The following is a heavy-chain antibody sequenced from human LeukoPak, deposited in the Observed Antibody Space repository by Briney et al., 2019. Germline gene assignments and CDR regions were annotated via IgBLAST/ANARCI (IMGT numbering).Heavy chain of an antibody. D-gene: IGHD1-1*01. V-gene: IGHV3-9*01. CDR3: AKDTETTLGWYFDL. J-gene: IGHJ2*01. CDR2: ISWNSGSI. CDR1: GFTFDDYA. Sequence: GGSLRLSCAASGFTFDDYAMHWVRQAPGKGLEWVSGISWNSGSIGYADSVKGRFTISRDNAKNSLYLQMNSLRAEDTALYYCAKDTETTLGWYFDLWGRGTLVTVSS.